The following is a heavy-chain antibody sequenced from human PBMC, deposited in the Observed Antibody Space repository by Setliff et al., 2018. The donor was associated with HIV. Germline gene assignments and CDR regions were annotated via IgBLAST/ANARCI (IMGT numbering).Heavy chain of an antibody. J-gene: IGHJ4*02. V-gene: IGHV1-46*01. D-gene: IGHD3-16*01. CDR2: INPSAVT. CDR3: VRGGGSSAYPPFEY. CDR1: GYTFSNYY. Sequence: ASVKVSCKASGYTFSNYYIHWVRQAPGQGLEWMGIINPSAVTSYGQKFQGRLTVTRDTYTSTVYMDLSSLRSEDTAVYYCVRGGGSSAYPPFEYWGQGTLVTVSS.